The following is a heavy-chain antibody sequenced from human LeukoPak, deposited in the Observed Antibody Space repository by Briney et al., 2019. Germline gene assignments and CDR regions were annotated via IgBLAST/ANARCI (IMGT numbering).Heavy chain of an antibody. J-gene: IGHJ4*02. CDR1: GGTFSSYA. CDR2: IIPIFGTA. CDR3: ATATYDILTGCYY. D-gene: IGHD3-9*01. Sequence: SVKVSCKASGGTFSSYAISWVRQAPGQGLEWMGGIIPIFGTANYAQKFQGRVTITADESTSTAYMELSSLRSEDTAVYYCATATYDILTGCYYWGQGTLVTVSS. V-gene: IGHV1-69*13.